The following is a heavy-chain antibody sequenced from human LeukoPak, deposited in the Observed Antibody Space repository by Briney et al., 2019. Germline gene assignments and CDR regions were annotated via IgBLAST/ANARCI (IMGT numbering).Heavy chain of an antibody. D-gene: IGHD6-19*01. CDR2: ISSDGSNN. CDR3: ARARGQWPTNWFDP. V-gene: IGHV3-30-3*01. Sequence: PGGSPRLSCAASGFTFSTYAMHWVRQAPGKGLEWVALISSDGSNNLYADSVKGRFTISRDNSKNTLYLQMNSLRAEDTSVYYCARARGQWPTNWFDPWGQGTLVTVSS. J-gene: IGHJ5*02. CDR1: GFTFSTYA.